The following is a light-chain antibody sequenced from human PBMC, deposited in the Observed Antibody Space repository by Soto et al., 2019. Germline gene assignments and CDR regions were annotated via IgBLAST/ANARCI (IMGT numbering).Light chain of an antibody. Sequence: IVMTQSPDSLAVSLGERATINCKSSQSLLYSYNNKNYLAWYQQKPGQPPKLLIYWASTRASGVPARFSGSGSGTDFTLTISSLQAEDVAVYYCQQYYSNPELTFGGGTKVDIK. V-gene: IGKV4-1*01. CDR2: WAS. CDR3: QQYYSNPELT. CDR1: QSLLYSYNNKNY. J-gene: IGKJ4*01.